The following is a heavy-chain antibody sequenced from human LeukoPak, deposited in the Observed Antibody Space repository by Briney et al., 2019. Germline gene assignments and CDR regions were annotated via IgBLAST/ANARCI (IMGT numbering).Heavy chain of an antibody. Sequence: SETLSLTCTVSGGSISSYYWSWIRQPPGKGLEWIGYIYYSGSTNYNPSLKSRVTISVDTSKNQFSLKLSSVTAADTAVYYCARGIAAAGTLFDYRGQGTLVTVSS. CDR1: GGSISSYY. D-gene: IGHD6-13*01. V-gene: IGHV4-59*01. CDR2: IYYSGST. J-gene: IGHJ4*02. CDR3: ARGIAAAGTLFDY.